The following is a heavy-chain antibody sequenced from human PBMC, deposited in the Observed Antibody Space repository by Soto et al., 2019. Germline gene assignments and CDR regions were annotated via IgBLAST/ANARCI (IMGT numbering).Heavy chain of an antibody. CDR1: GGSLTTYF. J-gene: IGHJ3*02. Sequence: QVQLQESGPGLVKPSETLSLTCNVSGGSLTTYFWSWIRQPPGKGLEWIGYIFYSGTTNYNPSLTSRVTKSIDTSRNRFALELTSLTAAASAVYYCARGRGGTYDAFDILGQGTMVTVSS. CDR2: IFYSGTT. CDR3: ARGRGGTYDAFDI. V-gene: IGHV4-59*01. D-gene: IGHD1-26*01.